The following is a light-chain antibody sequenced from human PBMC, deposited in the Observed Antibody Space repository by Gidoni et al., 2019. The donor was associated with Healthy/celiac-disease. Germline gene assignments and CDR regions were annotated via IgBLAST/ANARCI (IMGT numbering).Light chain of an antibody. J-gene: IGKJ2*01. CDR2: AAS. CDR1: QRISSY. V-gene: IGKV1-39*01. Sequence: DIQMTPSPSSLSASVGDRLTITCRASQRISSYLNWYQQKPGKSPKLLIYAASSLQSGVPSRFSGSGSGTDFTLTISSLQPEDFATYYCQQSYSTPPYTFGQGTKLEIK. CDR3: QQSYSTPPYT.